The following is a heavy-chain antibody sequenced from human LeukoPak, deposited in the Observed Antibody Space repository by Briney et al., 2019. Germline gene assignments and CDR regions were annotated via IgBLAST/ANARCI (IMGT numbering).Heavy chain of an antibody. D-gene: IGHD5-18*01. V-gene: IGHV3-48*03. CDR3: ASCVDTAMVVREDYFDY. Sequence: PGGSLRLSCAASGFTFSSYEMNWVRQAPGKGLEWVSYISSSGSTIYYADSVKGRFTISRDNAKNSLYLQMNSLRAEDTAVYYCASCVDTAMVVREDYFDYWGQGTLVTVSS. CDR1: GFTFSSYE. J-gene: IGHJ4*02. CDR2: ISSSGSTI.